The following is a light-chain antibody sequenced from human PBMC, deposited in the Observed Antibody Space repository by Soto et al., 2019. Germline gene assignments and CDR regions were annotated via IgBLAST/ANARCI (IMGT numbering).Light chain of an antibody. V-gene: IGKV3-20*01. J-gene: IGKJ2*01. Sequence: EIVLTQSPGTLSLSPGERATLSCRASQSVSSINLAGYQQKPGQAPRLLIYGASSRATGIPDRFSGSGSGTDFILTISRLEPEDFAVYYCQQFGSSQYTFGQGTKLEIK. CDR3: QQFGSSQYT. CDR1: QSVSSIN. CDR2: GAS.